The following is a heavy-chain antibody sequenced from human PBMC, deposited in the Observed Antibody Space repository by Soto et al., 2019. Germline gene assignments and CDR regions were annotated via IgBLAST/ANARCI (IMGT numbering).Heavy chain of an antibody. V-gene: IGHV4-34*01. J-gene: IGHJ6*03. CDR1: GGSFSGYY. Sequence: PSETLSLTCAVYGGSFSGYYWSWIRQPPGKGLEWIGEINHSGSTNYNPSLKSRVTISVDTSKNQFSLKLSSVTAADTAVYYCARRGSTVTIGYYYYMDVWGKGTTVTVSS. CDR3: ARRGSTVTIGYYYYMDV. CDR2: INHSGST. D-gene: IGHD4-17*01.